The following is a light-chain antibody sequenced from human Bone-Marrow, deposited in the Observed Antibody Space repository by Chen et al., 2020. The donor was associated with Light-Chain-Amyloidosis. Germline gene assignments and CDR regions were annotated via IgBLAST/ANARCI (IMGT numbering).Light chain of an antibody. CDR3: QVWDRSSDRPV. V-gene: IGLV3-21*02. Sequence: SYVLTQLSSVAVAPGQTATIACGGKNIGSTSVHWYQQTPGQAPLLVVYDDSDRPSGTPERLSGSNSGNTATLTISRVEAGDEADYYCQVWDRSSDRPVFGGGTKLTVL. CDR1: NIGSTS. J-gene: IGLJ3*02. CDR2: DDS.